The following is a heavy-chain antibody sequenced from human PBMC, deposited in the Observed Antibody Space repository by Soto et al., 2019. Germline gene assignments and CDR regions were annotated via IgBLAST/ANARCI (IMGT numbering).Heavy chain of an antibody. Sequence: EVQLVESGGGLVQPGGSLRLSCAASGFTFSSYEMNWVRQAPGKGLEWVSYISSSGSTIYYADSVKGRFTISRDNAKNSLDLQMNSLRAEDTAVYYCARVLHRAGGYGMDVWGQGTTVTVSS. CDR3: ARVLHRAGGYGMDV. CDR2: ISSSGSTI. D-gene: IGHD2-15*01. CDR1: GFTFSSYE. V-gene: IGHV3-48*03. J-gene: IGHJ6*02.